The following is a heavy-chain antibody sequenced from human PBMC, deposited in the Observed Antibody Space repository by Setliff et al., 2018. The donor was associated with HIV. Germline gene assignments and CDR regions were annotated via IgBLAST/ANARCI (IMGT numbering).Heavy chain of an antibody. CDR2: IVPLFGSL. CDR3: SGGIHGGYSAYYFDY. V-gene: IGHV1-69*05. D-gene: IGHD5-12*01. J-gene: IGHJ4*01. Sequence: GASVKVSCKASGGTLSGYAITWVRQAPGQGLEWMGGIVPLFGSLNYAQNFRGRVTITTDESTTAAYLELSSLRSEDTAMYYCSGGIHGGYSAYYFDYWGQGTLVT. CDR1: GGTLSGYA.